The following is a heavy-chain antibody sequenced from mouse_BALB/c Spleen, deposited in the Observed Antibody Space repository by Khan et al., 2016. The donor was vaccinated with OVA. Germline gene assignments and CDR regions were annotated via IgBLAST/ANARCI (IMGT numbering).Heavy chain of an antibody. D-gene: IGHD1-2*01. CDR3: ARYISAAKGDYYAMDY. CDR1: GFTFSSYG. V-gene: IGHV5-6*01. CDR2: ISSGGHYT. Sequence: EVQLVESGGDLVKPGGSLKLSCAASGFTFSSYGMSWVRQTPDKRLEWVATISSGGHYTYFPDSVRGRFTISRDNAKNTLYLQMSSLKSEDTAMYYCARYISAAKGDYYAMDYWGQGTSVTVSS. J-gene: IGHJ4*01.